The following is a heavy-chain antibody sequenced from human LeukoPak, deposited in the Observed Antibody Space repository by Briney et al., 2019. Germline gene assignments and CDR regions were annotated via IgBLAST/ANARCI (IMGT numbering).Heavy chain of an antibody. CDR1: GHSIGNGYY. Sequence: SETLSLTCAVSGHSIGNGYYWGWIRQPPGKGLEWIGSIYRSGNSHYNPSLKSRVTMSVDTSKNQFSLKLTSVTAADTAVYYCASSNYRTSTSCRRNYHYYYMDVWGKGTSVTVSS. V-gene: IGHV4-38-2*01. CDR2: IYRSGNS. D-gene: IGHD2-2*01. J-gene: IGHJ6*03. CDR3: ASSNYRTSTSCRRNYHYYYMDV.